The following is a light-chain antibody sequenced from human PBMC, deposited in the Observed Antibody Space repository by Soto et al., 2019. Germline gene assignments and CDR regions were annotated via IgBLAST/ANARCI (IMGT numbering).Light chain of an antibody. Sequence: DIQMTQSPSTLSASVGDRVTITCRASQSISSWLAWYQQKPGKAPKLLIYDASSLESGVPSRFSGSGSGTEFTLTISSLQPDDFATYYCQQYNSYPYTVGQEPKV. V-gene: IGKV1-5*01. CDR1: QSISSW. CDR3: QQYNSYPYT. CDR2: DAS. J-gene: IGKJ2*01.